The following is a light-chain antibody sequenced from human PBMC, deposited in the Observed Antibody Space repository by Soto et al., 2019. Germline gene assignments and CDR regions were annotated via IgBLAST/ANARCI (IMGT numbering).Light chain of an antibody. Sequence: QSALAQPSSVSGSPGQSIAISCTGTSTDVGGYNYVSWYQHHSDKAPKLLIYEVTNRPSGISDRFSGSKSVNTASLTISGLQAEDESDYYCGSYSSTDTPFVFGTGTKLTVL. J-gene: IGLJ1*01. CDR3: GSYSSTDTPFV. CDR1: STDVGGYNY. V-gene: IGLV2-14*01. CDR2: EVT.